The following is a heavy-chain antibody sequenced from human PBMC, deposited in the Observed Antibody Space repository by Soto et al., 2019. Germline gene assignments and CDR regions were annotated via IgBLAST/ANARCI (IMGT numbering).Heavy chain of an antibody. CDR3: ARGCISTSCYGAYYYYGMDV. CDR2: ISAYNGNT. V-gene: IGHV1-18*01. D-gene: IGHD2-2*01. CDR1: GYTFTSYG. J-gene: IGHJ6*02. Sequence: QVQLVQSGAEVKKPGASVKVSCKASGYTFTSYGISWVRQAPGQGLEWMGWISAYNGNTNYAQKLQGRVTMTTDTSTSTAYMERRSLRSDDTAVYYCARGCISTSCYGAYYYYGMDVWGQGTTVTVSS.